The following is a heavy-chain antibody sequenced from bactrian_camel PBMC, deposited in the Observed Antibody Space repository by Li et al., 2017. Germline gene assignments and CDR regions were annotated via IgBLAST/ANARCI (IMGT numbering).Heavy chain of an antibody. Sequence: DVQLVESGGGLVQPGGSLRLSCAASGFTFTRYAMNWVRQAPGKGLEWVSTIANGGVSTYYADSVKGRFTISRDNARNMLYLQLDSLKTEDTAMYYCATVRLWGRSWWDDFDYWGQGTQVTVS. CDR2: IANGGVST. J-gene: IGHJ6*01. CDR3: ATVRLWGRSWWDDFDY. D-gene: IGHD6*01. CDR1: GFTFTRYA. V-gene: IGHV3S40*01.